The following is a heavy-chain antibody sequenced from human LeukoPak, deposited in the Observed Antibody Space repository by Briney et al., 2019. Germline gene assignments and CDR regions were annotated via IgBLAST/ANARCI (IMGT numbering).Heavy chain of an antibody. CDR1: GFMFSSSG. D-gene: IGHD3-22*01. V-gene: IGHV3-30*18. CDR3: AKDKASYYYDSSGYYPAGDY. CDR2: ISYDGSNK. Sequence: GGSLRLSCAASGFMFSSSGMHWVRQAPGKGLEWVAVISYDGSNKYYADSVKGRFTISRDNSKNTLYLQMNSLRAEDTAVYYCAKDKASYYYDSSGYYPAGDYWGQGTLVTASS. J-gene: IGHJ4*02.